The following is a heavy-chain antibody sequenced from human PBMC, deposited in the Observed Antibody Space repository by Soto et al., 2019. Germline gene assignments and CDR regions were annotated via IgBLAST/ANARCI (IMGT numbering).Heavy chain of an antibody. CDR2: ISAYNGNT. V-gene: IGHV1-18*01. D-gene: IGHD1-26*01. J-gene: IGHJ4*02. CDR1: GYTPTNYD. Sequence: QVPLVQSGAEVKKPGASVTVSCKTSGYTPTNYDIGWVRQAPGQGLGWMGWISAYNGNTNSPQKLQGRLTMTTDTSTRTAYMALRSLRSDDTAVYYCARALYRSGTYYAFDNWGQGTLVTVSS. CDR3: ARALYRSGTYYAFDN.